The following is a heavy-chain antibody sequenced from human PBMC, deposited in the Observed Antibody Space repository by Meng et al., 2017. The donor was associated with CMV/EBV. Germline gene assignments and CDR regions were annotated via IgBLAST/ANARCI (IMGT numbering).Heavy chain of an antibody. D-gene: IGHD3-3*01. V-gene: IGHV3-48*04. J-gene: IGHJ4*02. CDR3: ARVGSYDFWSGYHYYFDY. CDR2: ISSSSSTI. Sequence: GESLKISCAASGFTFSNYSMNWVRQAPGKGLEWVSYISSSSSTIYYADSVKGRFTISRDNAKNSLYLQMNSLRAEDTAVYYCARVGSYDFWSGYHYYFDYWGQGTLVTVSS. CDR1: GFTFSNYS.